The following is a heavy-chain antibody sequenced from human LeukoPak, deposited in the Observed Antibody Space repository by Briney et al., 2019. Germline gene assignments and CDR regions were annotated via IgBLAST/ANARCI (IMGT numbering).Heavy chain of an antibody. D-gene: IGHD6-19*01. Sequence: ASVKVSCKASGYTLSGYYMHWVRQAPGQGLEWMGWINPNSGGTNYAQKFQGRVAMTRDTSISTAYMELRRLRSDDTAVYYCVRLGYTSGSDYWGQGTLVTVSS. CDR1: GYTLSGYY. V-gene: IGHV1-2*02. CDR2: INPNSGGT. J-gene: IGHJ4*02. CDR3: VRLGYTSGSDY.